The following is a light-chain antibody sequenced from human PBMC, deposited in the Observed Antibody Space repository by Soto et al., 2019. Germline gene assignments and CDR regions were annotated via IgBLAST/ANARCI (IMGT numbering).Light chain of an antibody. CDR3: RLSTSSSTYV. J-gene: IGLJ1*01. CDR1: SSDVGSYNR. Sequence: QSVLTQPPSVSGSPGQSVTISCTGTSSDVGSYNRVSWYQQPPGTAPKVMIYEVSNRPSGVPDRFSGSKSGNTASLTISGLQAEDEADYYCRLSTSSSTYVFGTGTKVTVL. CDR2: EVS. V-gene: IGLV2-18*01.